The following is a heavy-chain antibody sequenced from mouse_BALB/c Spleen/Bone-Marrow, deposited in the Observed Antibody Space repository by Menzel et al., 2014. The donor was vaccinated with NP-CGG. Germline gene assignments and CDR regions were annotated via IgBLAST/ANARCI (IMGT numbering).Heavy chain of an antibody. CDR3: AREANWNFDY. D-gene: IGHD4-1*01. J-gene: IGHJ2*01. CDR1: GYTFTSYY. V-gene: IGHV1S56*01. Sequence: QVQLKQSGPELVKPGASVRISCKAAGYTFTSYYIHWVKQRPGQGLEWIGWIYPGNVNTKYNEKFKGKATLTADKSSSTAYIQLSSLTSEDSAVYFCAREANWNFDYWGQGTTLTVPS. CDR2: IYPGNVNT.